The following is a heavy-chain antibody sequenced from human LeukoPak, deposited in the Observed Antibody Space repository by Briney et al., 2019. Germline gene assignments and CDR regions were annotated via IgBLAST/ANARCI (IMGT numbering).Heavy chain of an antibody. CDR3: AKDYYGSGSYGYFDY. V-gene: IGHV3-30*18. Sequence: TGGSLRLSCVASGFTFSSYGMHGVRKAPAKGLGGGAVISFDGSTKYYADSVKGRFTISRDNSKNTLYLQMNSLRAEDTAVYYCAKDYYGSGSYGYFDYWGQGTLVTVSS. CDR1: GFTFSSYG. J-gene: IGHJ4*02. D-gene: IGHD3-10*01. CDR2: ISFDGSTK.